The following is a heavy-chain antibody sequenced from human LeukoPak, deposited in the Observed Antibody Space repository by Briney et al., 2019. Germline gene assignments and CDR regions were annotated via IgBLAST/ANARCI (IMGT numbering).Heavy chain of an antibody. J-gene: IGHJ6*03. V-gene: IGHV3-7*01. Sequence: GGSLRLSCAASGFTFSSYWMSWVRQAPGKELEWVANIKQDGSEKYYVDSVKGRFTISRDNAKNSLYLQMSSLRAEDTAVYYCARVIYPYYYYMDVWGKGTTVTVSS. CDR2: IKQDGSEK. CDR1: GFTFSSYW. CDR3: ARVIYPYYYYMDV. D-gene: IGHD3-16*02.